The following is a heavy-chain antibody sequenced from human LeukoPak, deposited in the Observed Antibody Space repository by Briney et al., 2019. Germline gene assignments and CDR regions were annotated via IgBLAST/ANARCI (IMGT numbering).Heavy chain of an antibody. CDR1: VYTFNNFC. CDR3: ARGQIMYY. D-gene: IGHD3-16*01. CDR2: ISPHTYAT. V-gene: IGHV1-18*01. Sequence: GASVTVSCYAAVYTFNNFCISWVRQAPGQGLEWVGWISPHTYATRYAEKVQGRVSMSTDTSTTTVYLQLRSLPSDETAVHFCARGQIMYYWGQGTPVTVSS. J-gene: IGHJ4*02.